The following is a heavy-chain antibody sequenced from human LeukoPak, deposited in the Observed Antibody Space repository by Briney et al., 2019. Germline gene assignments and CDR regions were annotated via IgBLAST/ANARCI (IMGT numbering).Heavy chain of an antibody. CDR3: ARDTWYSNSWLHAFDI. CDR2: INSNSQTI. J-gene: IGHJ3*02. V-gene: IGHV3-48*01. Sequence: PGGSLRLSCAASGFTFSSYAMNWVRQAPGKGLEWFSFINSNSQTICYADSVKGRFTISRDNAKNSLYLQMDSLRAEDTGVYYWARDTWYSNSWLHAFDIWGQGTMVTVSS. CDR1: GFTFSSYA. D-gene: IGHD6-13*01.